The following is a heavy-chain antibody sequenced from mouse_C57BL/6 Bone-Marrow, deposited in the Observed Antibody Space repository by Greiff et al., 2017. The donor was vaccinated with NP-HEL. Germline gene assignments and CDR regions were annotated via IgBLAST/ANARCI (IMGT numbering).Heavy chain of an antibody. CDR2: ISSGGSYT. D-gene: IGHD1-1*01. J-gene: IGHJ1*03. CDR3: ARHLYYYGSSHWYFDV. CDR1: GFTFSSYG. V-gene: IGHV5-6*01. Sequence: EVQRVESGGDLVKPGGSLKLSCAASGFTFSSYGMSWVRQTPDKRLEWVATISSGGSYTYYPDSVKGRFTISRDNAKNTLYLQMSSLKSEDTAMYYCARHLYYYGSSHWYFDVWGTGTTVTVSS.